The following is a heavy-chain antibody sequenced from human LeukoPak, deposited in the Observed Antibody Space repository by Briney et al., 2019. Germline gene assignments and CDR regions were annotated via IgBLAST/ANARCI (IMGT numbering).Heavy chain of an antibody. Sequence: ASVKVSCKASGGTFSSYAISWVRQAPGQGLEWMGRIIPILGIANYAQKFQGRVTITADKSTGTAYMELSSLRSEDTAVYYCANPEAGTGPYDAFDIWGQGTMVTVSS. D-gene: IGHD6-13*01. V-gene: IGHV1-69*04. CDR1: GGTFSSYA. CDR2: IIPILGIA. J-gene: IGHJ3*02. CDR3: ANPEAGTGPYDAFDI.